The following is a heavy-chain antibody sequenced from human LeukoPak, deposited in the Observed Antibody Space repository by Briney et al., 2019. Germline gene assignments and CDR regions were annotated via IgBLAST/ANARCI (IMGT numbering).Heavy chain of an antibody. CDR2: IYYSGST. Sequence: SETLSLTCTVSGGSISSSSYYWGWIRQPPGKGLEWIGSIYYSGSTYYNPSLKSRVTISVDTSKNQFSLKLSSVTAADTAVYYCASYYTYRYYFGYWGQGTLVTVSS. CDR3: ASYYTYRYYFGY. V-gene: IGHV4-39*01. D-gene: IGHD3-3*01. J-gene: IGHJ4*02. CDR1: GGSISSSSYY.